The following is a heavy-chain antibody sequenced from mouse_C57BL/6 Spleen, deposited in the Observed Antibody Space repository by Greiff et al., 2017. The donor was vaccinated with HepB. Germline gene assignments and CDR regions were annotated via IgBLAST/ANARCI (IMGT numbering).Heavy chain of an antibody. CDR3: ARDSHGGYFDV. V-gene: IGHV5-4*01. CDR2: ISDGGSYT. Sequence: EVKVVESGGGLVKPGGSLKLSCAASGFTFSSYAMSWVRQTPEKRLEWVATISDGGSYTYYPDNVKGRFTISRDNAKNNLYLQMSHLKSEDTAMYYCARDSHGGYFDVWGTGTTVTVSS. D-gene: IGHD6-1*01. J-gene: IGHJ1*03. CDR1: GFTFSSYA.